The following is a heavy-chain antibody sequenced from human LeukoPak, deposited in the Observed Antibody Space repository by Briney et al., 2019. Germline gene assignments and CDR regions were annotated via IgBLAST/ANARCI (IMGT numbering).Heavy chain of an antibody. CDR2: IIPILGIA. V-gene: IGHV1-69*02. CDR1: GGTFSSYT. D-gene: IGHD6-13*01. Sequence: SVKVSCMASGGTFSSYTLSWVRQAPGRGGEWMGRIIPILGIANYAQKFQGRVTITADKSTSTAYMELSSLRSEDTAVYYCARPLSPGIAAAAFDYWGQGTLVTVSS. CDR3: ARPLSPGIAAAAFDY. J-gene: IGHJ4*02.